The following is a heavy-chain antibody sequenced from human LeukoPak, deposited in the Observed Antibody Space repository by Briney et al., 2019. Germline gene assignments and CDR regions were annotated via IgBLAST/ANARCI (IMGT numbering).Heavy chain of an antibody. J-gene: IGHJ4*02. CDR1: GFTFSNYW. CDR3: ARGALVPYYYGSGSYSSHTRIDY. V-gene: IGHV3-53*01. D-gene: IGHD3-10*01. Sequence: GGSLRLSCAASGFTFSNYWMHWVRQAPGKGLEWVSVIYSGGSTYYADSVKSRFTISRDNTKNTLYLQMNSLRAEDTAMYYCARGALVPYYYGSGSYSSHTRIDYWGQGTLVTVSS. CDR2: IYSGGST.